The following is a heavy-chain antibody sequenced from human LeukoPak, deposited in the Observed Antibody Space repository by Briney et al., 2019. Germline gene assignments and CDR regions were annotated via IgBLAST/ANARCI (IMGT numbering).Heavy chain of an antibody. V-gene: IGHV4-38-2*02. CDR3: ARVQVGARDYYGMDV. CDR2: IYHSGST. D-gene: IGHD1-26*01. CDR1: GYSISSGYY. Sequence: PSETLSLTCTVSGYSISSGYYWGWIRQPPGKGLEWIGSIYHSGSTYYNPSLKSRVTISVDTSKNQFSLKLSSVTAADTAVYYCARVQVGARDYYGMDVWGQGTTVTVFS. J-gene: IGHJ6*02.